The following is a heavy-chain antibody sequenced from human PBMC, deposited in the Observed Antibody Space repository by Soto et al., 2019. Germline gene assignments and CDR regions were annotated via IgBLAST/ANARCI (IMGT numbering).Heavy chain of an antibody. CDR1: GGSISSYY. V-gene: IGHV4-59*01. Sequence: PSETLSLTCTVSGGSISSYYWSWIRQPPGKGLEWIGYIYYSGSTNYNPSLKSRVTISVDTSKNQFSLKLSSVTAADTAVYYCARDRGSSGYDYYYYYYMDVWGKGTTVTVSS. CDR2: IYYSGST. D-gene: IGHD5-12*01. J-gene: IGHJ6*03. CDR3: ARDRGSSGYDYYYYYYMDV.